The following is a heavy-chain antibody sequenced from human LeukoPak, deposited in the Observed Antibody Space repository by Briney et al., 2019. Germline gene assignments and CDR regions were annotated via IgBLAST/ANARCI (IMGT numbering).Heavy chain of an antibody. J-gene: IGHJ6*02. Sequence: GGSLRLSCAASGFTFSSYGMHWVRQAPGKGLEWVAFIRYDGSNKYYADSVKGRFTISRDNSKNTLCLQMNSLRTEDTAVYYCARGLPNYYGMDVWGQGTTVSVSS. CDR2: IRYDGSNK. V-gene: IGHV3-30*02. CDR3: ARGLPNYYGMDV. CDR1: GFTFSSYG.